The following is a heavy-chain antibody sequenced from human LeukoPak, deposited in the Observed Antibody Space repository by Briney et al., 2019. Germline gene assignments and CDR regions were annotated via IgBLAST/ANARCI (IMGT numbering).Heavy chain of an antibody. D-gene: IGHD5-12*01. CDR2: INHSGST. CDR1: GGSFSDYY. CDR3: ARGVGDSYYYYMDV. Sequence: PSETLSLTCAVYGGSFSDYYWSWIRQPPGKGLEWIGEINHSGSTNYNPSLNSRVTISVDTSKSQFSLRLSSVTAADTAVYYCARGVGDSYYYYMDVWGKGTTVTLSS. J-gene: IGHJ6*03. V-gene: IGHV4-34*01.